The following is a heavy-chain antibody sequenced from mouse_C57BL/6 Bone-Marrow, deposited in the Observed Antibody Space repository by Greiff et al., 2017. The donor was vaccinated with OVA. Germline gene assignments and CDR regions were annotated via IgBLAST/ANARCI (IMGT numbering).Heavy chain of an antibody. Sequence: LVESGAELARPGASVKMSCKASGYTFTSYTMHWVKQRPGQGLEWIGYINPSSGYTKYNQKFKDKATLTADKSSSTAYMQLSSLTSEDSAVYYCARYGLYYDYDWFAYWGQGTLVTVSA. CDR2: INPSSGYT. V-gene: IGHV1-4*01. CDR3: ARYGLYYDYDWFAY. CDR1: GYTFTSYT. D-gene: IGHD2-4*01. J-gene: IGHJ3*01.